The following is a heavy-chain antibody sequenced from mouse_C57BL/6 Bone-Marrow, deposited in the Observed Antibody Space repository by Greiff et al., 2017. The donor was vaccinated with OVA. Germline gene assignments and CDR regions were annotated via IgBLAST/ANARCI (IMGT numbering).Heavy chain of an antibody. Sequence: DVKLQESGPGLVKPSQSLSLTCSVTGYSITSGYYWNWIRQFPGNKLEWMGYISYDGSNNYNPSLKNRISITRDTSKNQFFLKLNSVTTEDTATYYCARDVITTVVVNWYFDVWGTGTTVTVSS. CDR3: ARDVITTVVVNWYFDV. CDR1: GYSITSGYY. V-gene: IGHV3-6*01. J-gene: IGHJ1*03. CDR2: ISYDGSN. D-gene: IGHD1-1*01.